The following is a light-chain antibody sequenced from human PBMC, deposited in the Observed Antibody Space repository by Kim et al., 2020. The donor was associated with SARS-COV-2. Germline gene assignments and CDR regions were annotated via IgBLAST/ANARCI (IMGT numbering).Light chain of an antibody. CDR1: QSVSSY. CDR3: QKYGSSPLT. Sequence: EIVLTQSPGTLSLSPGERATLSCRASQSVSSYLAWYQQRPGQAPRLLIYGASSRATGIPDRFSGSGSGTDFTLTISGLEPEDFALYYCQKYGSSPLTFGGGTKVEI. V-gene: IGKV3-20*01. CDR2: GAS. J-gene: IGKJ4*01.